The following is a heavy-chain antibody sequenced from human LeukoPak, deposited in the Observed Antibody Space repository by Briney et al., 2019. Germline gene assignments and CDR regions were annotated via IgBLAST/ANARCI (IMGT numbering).Heavy chain of an antibody. V-gene: IGHV3-11*04. Sequence: GGTLRLSCAASGFTFSDYYMSWIRHAPGKGLEWVSYISTSGSTIYYADSVKGRFTISRDNAKNSLYLQMNSLRAEATAVYYCARVRNDYGDYWGQGTLVTVSS. CDR2: ISTSGSTI. J-gene: IGHJ4*02. CDR3: ARVRNDYGDY. CDR1: GFTFSDYY.